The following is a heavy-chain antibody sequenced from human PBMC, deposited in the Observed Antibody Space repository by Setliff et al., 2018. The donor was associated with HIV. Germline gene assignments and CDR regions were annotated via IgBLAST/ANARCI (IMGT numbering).Heavy chain of an antibody. V-gene: IGHV4-39*01. CDR1: GGSISSNNYF. CDR3: ARQGQLGSE. D-gene: IGHD1-1*01. CDR2: IYYSGST. J-gene: IGHJ4*02. Sequence: PSETLSLTCTVSGGSISSNNYFWGWIRQPPEKGLEWIGSIYYSGSTYYKPSLKSRVTISVDTSKNQFSLKLSSVTAADTAVYYCARQGQLGSEWGQGTLVTVSS.